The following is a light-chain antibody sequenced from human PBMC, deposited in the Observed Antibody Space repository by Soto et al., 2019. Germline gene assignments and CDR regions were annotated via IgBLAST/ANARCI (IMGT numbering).Light chain of an antibody. CDR3: QQYNSNPWT. CDR1: QSISSW. Sequence: DIQMTQSPSTLSASVGDRVTITCRASQSISSWLAWYQQKPGKAPKVLMYKASSLESGVPSSFSGSGSGTEFTLTISSLQPDDFATYYCQQYNSNPWTFGQGTKVDI. J-gene: IGKJ1*01. V-gene: IGKV1-5*03. CDR2: KAS.